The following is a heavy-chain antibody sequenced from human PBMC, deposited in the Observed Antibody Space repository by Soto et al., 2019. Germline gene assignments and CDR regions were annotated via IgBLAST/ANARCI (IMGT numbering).Heavy chain of an antibody. V-gene: IGHV3-23*01. CDR2: ISGSGGST. J-gene: IGHJ4*02. Sequence: RLSCAASGFTFSSYAMSWVRQAPGKGLEWVSAISGSGGSTYYADSVKGRFTISRDNSKNTLYLQMNSLRAEDTAVYYCAKVESKGTAMVRPFDYWGQGTLVTVSS. CDR1: GFTFSSYA. CDR3: AKVESKGTAMVRPFDY. D-gene: IGHD5-18*01.